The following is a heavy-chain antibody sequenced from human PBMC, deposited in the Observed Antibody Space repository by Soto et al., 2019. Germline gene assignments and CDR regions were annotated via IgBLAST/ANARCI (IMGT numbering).Heavy chain of an antibody. CDR2: ISAYNGNT. CDR1: GYTFTSYG. D-gene: IGHD3-10*01. CDR3: AREDLIMVRGVQLDY. J-gene: IGHJ4*02. V-gene: IGHV1-18*01. Sequence: QVQLVQSGAEVKKPGASVKVSCKASGYTFTSYGISWVRQAPGQGLEWMGWISAYNGNTNYTQKLQGRVTMTTDTSTSTAYMELRSLRSDDTAVYYCAREDLIMVRGVQLDYWGQGTLVTVSS.